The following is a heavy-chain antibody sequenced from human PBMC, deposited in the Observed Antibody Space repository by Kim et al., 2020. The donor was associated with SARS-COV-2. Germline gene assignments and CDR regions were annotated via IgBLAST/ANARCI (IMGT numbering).Heavy chain of an antibody. J-gene: IGHJ4*02. CDR3: SRSSGYYSPYFYY. V-gene: IGHV4-39*01. CDR2: IYYSGST. Sequence: SETLSLTCTVSGGSISSSSYYWGWIRQPPGKGLEWIGSIYYSGSTYYNPSLKSRVTISVDTSKNQFSLKLSSLTAADTAVYYCSRSSGYYSPYFYYWGQG. CDR1: GGSISSSSYY. D-gene: IGHD3-22*01.